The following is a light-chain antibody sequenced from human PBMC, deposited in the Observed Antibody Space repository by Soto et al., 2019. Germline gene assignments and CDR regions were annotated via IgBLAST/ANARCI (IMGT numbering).Light chain of an antibody. J-gene: IGKJ1*01. CDR3: QQSYSTLTWT. CDR1: QSISSW. CDR2: DAS. Sequence: IQMTQSPSSVSASVGDTVTITCRASQSISSWLAWYQQKPGKAPKLLIYDASSLESGVPSRFSGSGSGTDFTLTISSLQPEDFATYYCQQSYSTLTWTFGQGTKVDIK. V-gene: IGKV1-39*01.